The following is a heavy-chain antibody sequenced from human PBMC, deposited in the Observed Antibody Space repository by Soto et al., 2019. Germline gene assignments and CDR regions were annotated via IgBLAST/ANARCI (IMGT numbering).Heavy chain of an antibody. CDR3: ARVLRGWFDP. CDR1: GGSITSANW. CDR2: ISHSGIT. V-gene: IGHV4-4*02. Sequence: SEALSLTCAVSGGSITSANWWTWVRQPPGGGLEWIGEISHSGITNYKASLKSRVTMSVDKTKNDVPLKLTSVTAADTAVYYWARVLRGWFDPWGQGT. J-gene: IGHJ5*02.